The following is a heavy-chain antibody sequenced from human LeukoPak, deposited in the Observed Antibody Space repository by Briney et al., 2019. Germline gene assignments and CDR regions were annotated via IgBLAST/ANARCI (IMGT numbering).Heavy chain of an antibody. Sequence: SGGSLRLSCAASGFTFSSYWMSWVRQAPGKGLEWVANIKQDGSEKYYVDSVKGRFTISRDNAKNSLYLQMNSLRAEDTAVYYCASGSLQWLVRWYFDYWGQGTLVTVSS. D-gene: IGHD6-19*01. CDR1: GFTFSSYW. V-gene: IGHV3-7*01. CDR2: IKQDGSEK. CDR3: ASGSLQWLVRWYFDY. J-gene: IGHJ4*02.